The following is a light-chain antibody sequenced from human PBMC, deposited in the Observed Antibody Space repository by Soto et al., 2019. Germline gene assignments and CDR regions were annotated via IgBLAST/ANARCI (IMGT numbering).Light chain of an antibody. V-gene: IGKV1-12*01. J-gene: IGKJ4*01. CDR1: QDIERW. Sequence: DIQMTQSPSSLSASVGDRVSITCRASQDIERWLAWYQQKPGEAPKVLIYAASSLQSGVPSRFSGSGSGTDFSLTISSLQPEDFGTYYCKQSKSFPLTFGGGTKVDIK. CDR2: AAS. CDR3: KQSKSFPLT.